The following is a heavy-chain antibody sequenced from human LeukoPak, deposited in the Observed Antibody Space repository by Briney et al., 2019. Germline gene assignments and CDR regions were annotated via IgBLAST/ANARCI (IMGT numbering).Heavy chain of an antibody. J-gene: IGHJ4*02. D-gene: IGHD6-6*01. CDR1: GFTFSTYW. CDR2: IKADGGEK. CDR3: ARGGAARPDF. V-gene: IGHV3-7*01. Sequence: PWGSLRLSCAASGFTFSTYWMNWFRQIPGKGLEWVAKIKADGGEKDHVASVKGRFTISRDNAKNSLYLQMNSLRVEDTAVYYCARGGAARPDFWGQGTLVTVSS.